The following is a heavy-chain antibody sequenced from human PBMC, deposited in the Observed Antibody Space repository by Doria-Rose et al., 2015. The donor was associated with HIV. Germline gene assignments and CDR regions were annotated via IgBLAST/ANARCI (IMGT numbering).Heavy chain of an antibody. Sequence: EVQLVESGGGLVQPGRSLRLSCVGSGFSFESYAMHWVRLAPGKGLEWVAGISWDSGAKGNADSVQGRFTISRDIAKMSVYLEMRSLRPEDTAFYYCAKAPIIGPKYYFYMDVWGKGTSVTVSS. CDR3: AKAPIIGPKYYFYMDV. V-gene: IGHV3-9*01. CDR1: GFSFESYA. CDR2: ISWDSGAK. J-gene: IGHJ6*03. D-gene: IGHD3-3*01.